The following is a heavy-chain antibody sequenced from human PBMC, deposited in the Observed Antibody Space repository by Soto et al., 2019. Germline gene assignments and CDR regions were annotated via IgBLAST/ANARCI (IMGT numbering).Heavy chain of an antibody. V-gene: IGHV1-2*02. Sequence: ASVKVSCKASGYTFTTLYMNWVRQAPGQGLEWMGWVNPNTGITNLAQKFQGRVTMTTDTSISTAYMELSRLTSDDTAVYYCTTLRLDPWGQGTLVTVSS. D-gene: IGHD2-21*02. CDR2: VNPNTGIT. J-gene: IGHJ5*02. CDR1: GYTFTTLY. CDR3: TTLRLDP.